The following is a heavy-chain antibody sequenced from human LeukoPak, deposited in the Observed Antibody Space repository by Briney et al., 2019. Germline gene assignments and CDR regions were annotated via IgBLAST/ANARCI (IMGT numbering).Heavy chain of an antibody. CDR1: GFTFSSYW. D-gene: IGHD6-19*01. V-gene: IGHV3-7*01. Sequence: GGSLRLSFAASGFTFSSYWMSWVRQAPGKGLEWVANIKQDGSEKYYVDSVKGRFTISRDNAKNSLYLQMNSLRAEDTAVYYCYSSAHTSNYYYYYMDVWGKGTTVTISS. J-gene: IGHJ6*03. CDR3: YSSAHTSNYYYYYMDV. CDR2: IKQDGSEK.